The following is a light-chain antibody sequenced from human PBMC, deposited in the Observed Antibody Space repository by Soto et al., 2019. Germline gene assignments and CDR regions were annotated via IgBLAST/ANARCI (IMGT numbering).Light chain of an antibody. V-gene: IGLV1-44*01. CDR1: TSSIGTNT. CDR3: AAWDDSPNGYV. Sequence: QSVLTQPPSASGTPGQRVIISCSGSTSSIGTNTVNWYQQFPGASPKLLIYSNNPRPSGVPDRFSGSQSGTSASLAISGLQSEDEADYYCAAWDDSPNGYVFGAGTKLTVL. CDR2: SNN. J-gene: IGLJ1*01.